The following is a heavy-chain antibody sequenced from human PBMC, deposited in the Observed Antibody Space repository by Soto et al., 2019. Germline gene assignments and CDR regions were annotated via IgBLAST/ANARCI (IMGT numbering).Heavy chain of an antibody. CDR2: IYPGDSDT. CDR3: GRGEQWQYYMDV. D-gene: IGHD6-19*01. Sequence: PGESLKISCKGSGYSLTSYWIGWVRQLPGKGLEWMGIIYPGDSDTRYSPSFQGQVTISADKSISTAYLQWTSLKASDTAMYYCGRGEQWQYYMDVWGTGTTGTGLL. V-gene: IGHV5-51*01. J-gene: IGHJ6*03. CDR1: GYSLTSYW.